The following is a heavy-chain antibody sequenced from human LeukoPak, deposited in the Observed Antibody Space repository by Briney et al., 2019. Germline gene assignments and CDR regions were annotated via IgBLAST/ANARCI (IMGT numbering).Heavy chain of an antibody. J-gene: IGHJ2*01. CDR1: GYTFTGYY. CDR3: ERTVGDYGLYFDL. V-gene: IGHV1-2*02. D-gene: IGHD4-17*01. Sequence: ASVKVSCKASGYTFTGYYMHWVGQAPGQGLEWMGWIKPISGGTNYAQKCQGRVTMTRDPSISTAYMELSRLRSNDTGMYYCERTVGDYGLYFDLGGRGTLVTVSS. CDR2: IKPISGGT.